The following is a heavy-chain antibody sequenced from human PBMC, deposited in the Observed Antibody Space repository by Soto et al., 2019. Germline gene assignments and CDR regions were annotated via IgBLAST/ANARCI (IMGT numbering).Heavy chain of an antibody. CDR2: ISSSSSYI. V-gene: IGHV3-21*01. CDR1: GLTFSSYS. D-gene: IGHD5-12*01. CDR3: ARTSRDGYNRDFDY. J-gene: IGHJ4*02. Sequence: EVQLVESGGGLVKPGGSLRLSCAASGLTFSSYSMNWVRQAPGKGLEGVSSISSSSSYIYYADSVKGRFTISRDNAKNSLYLQMNSLRAEDTAVYYCARTSRDGYNRDFDYWGQGTLVTVSS.